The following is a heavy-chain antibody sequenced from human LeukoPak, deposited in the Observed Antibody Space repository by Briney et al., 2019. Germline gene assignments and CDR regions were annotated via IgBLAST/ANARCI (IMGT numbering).Heavy chain of an antibody. CDR3: ARVPESVGINYFDS. Sequence: PSETLSLTXAVYGGSFRGNFWSWVRQPPGKGLEWIGEINHRGNTNYNPSLKSRVTISVDTSKNQFSLKLSSVTAADTAVYYCARVPESVGINYFDSWGQGTQVTVSS. D-gene: IGHD1-26*01. V-gene: IGHV4-34*01. CDR2: INHRGNT. CDR1: GGSFRGNF. J-gene: IGHJ4*02.